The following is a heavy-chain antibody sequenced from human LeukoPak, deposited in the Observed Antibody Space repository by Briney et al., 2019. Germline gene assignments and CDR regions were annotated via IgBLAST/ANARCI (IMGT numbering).Heavy chain of an antibody. CDR3: ARSLRAYSCGWLDY. CDR1: GGSISSSSYY. Sequence: PSETLSLTCTVSGGSISSSSYYWGWIRQPPGKGLEWIGSIYYSGSTCYNPSLKSRVTISVDTSKNQFSLKLSSVTAADTAVYYCARSLRAYSCGWLDYWGQGTLVTVSS. CDR2: IYYSGST. V-gene: IGHV4-39*07. J-gene: IGHJ4*02. D-gene: IGHD6-19*01.